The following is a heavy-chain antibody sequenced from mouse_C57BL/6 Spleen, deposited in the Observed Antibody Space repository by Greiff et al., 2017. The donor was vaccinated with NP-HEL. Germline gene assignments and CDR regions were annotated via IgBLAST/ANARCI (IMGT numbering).Heavy chain of an antibody. V-gene: IGHV1-61*01. Sequence: QVQLQQPGAELVRPGSSVTLSCKASGYTFTSYWMDWVKQRPGQGLEWIGNIYPSDSETHYNQKFKDKATLTVDKSSSTAYMQLSSLTSEDSAVYYCARFDYDVGFAYWGQGTLVTVSA. CDR1: GYTFTSYW. D-gene: IGHD2-4*01. CDR3: ARFDYDVGFAY. J-gene: IGHJ3*01. CDR2: IYPSDSET.